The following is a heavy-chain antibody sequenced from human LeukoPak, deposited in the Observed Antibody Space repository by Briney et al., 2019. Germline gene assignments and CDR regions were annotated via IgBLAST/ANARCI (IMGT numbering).Heavy chain of an antibody. CDR1: GFTFSSYS. D-gene: IGHD4-17*01. J-gene: IGHJ4*02. CDR3: ARDHYGDYYDGSFPR. CDR2: ISSSSSYI. Sequence: GGSLRLSCAASGFTFSSYSMNWVRQAPGKGLEWVSSISSSSSYIYYADSVKGRFTISRDNAKNSLYLQMNSLRAEGTAVYYCARDHYGDYYDGSFPRWGQGTLATVSS. V-gene: IGHV3-21*01.